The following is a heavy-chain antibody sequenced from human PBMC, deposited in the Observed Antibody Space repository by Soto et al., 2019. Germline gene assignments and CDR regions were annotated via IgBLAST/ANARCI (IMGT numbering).Heavy chain of an antibody. V-gene: IGHV3-66*01. D-gene: IGHD4-17*01. CDR2: IYSGGST. CDR3: AREGIRSPLYY. J-gene: IGHJ4*02. Sequence: PSETLCLTCTVSSGSISNSYWSWVRQAPGKGLEWVSVIYSGGSTYYADPVKGRFTISRDNSKNTRYLQMNSLRAEDTAVYYCAREGIRSPLYYWGQGTLVTVSS. CDR1: SGSISNSY.